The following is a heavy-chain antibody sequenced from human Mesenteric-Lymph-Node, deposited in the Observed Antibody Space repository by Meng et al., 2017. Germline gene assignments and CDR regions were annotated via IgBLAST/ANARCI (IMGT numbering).Heavy chain of an antibody. CDR1: GGSISSGDYY. CDR3: ARAGIAVAGTFSDY. V-gene: IGHV4-30-4*01. J-gene: IGHJ4*02. CDR2: IYHSGGT. Sequence: VKRQEPGPGLVKPSQTLSLTCTVSGGSISSGDYYWSWIRQPPGKGLEWIGEIYHSGGTNYNPSLRGRVTISLDKSKNQFSLTLRSVTAADTAVYYCARAGIAVAGTFSDYWGQGTLVTASS. D-gene: IGHD6-19*01.